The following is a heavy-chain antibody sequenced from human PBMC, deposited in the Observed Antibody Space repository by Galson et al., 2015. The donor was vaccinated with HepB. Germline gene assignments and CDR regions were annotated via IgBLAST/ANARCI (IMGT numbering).Heavy chain of an antibody. CDR1: GFIFSGSA. CDR2: IRSKAKSNAT. Sequence: SLRLSCAASGFIFSGSAMHWVRQASGKGLEWVGRIRSKAKSNATAYGATGKCRFTISRADSKNTAYMQMNSLKTEDTAVYYCTSNSGNYHPGYWGQGTLVTVSS. V-gene: IGHV3-73*01. J-gene: IGHJ4*02. D-gene: IGHD1-26*01. CDR3: TSNSGNYHPGY.